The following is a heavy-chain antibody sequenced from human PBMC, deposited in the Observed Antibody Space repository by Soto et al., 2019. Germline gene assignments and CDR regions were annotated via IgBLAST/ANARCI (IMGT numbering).Heavy chain of an antibody. D-gene: IGHD3-10*01. V-gene: IGHV3-23*01. Sequence: GGSLRLSCAASGFTFSSYAMSWVRQAPGKGLEWVSAISGSGGSTYYADSVKGRFTISRDNSKDTLYLQMNSLRAEDTAVYYCAKDRLLWFGGNWFDPWGQGTLVTVSS. CDR2: ISGSGGST. CDR1: GFTFSSYA. CDR3: AKDRLLWFGGNWFDP. J-gene: IGHJ5*02.